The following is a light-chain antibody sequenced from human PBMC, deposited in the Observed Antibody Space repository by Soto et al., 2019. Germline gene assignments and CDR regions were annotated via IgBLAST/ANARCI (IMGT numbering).Light chain of an antibody. J-gene: IGLJ1*01. CDR1: SSDVGGYNY. CDR3: SSYTSSSTLDV. Sequence: QSVLTQPASVSGSPGQSITISCTGTSSDVGGYNYVSWYQQHPGKAPKLMIYEVSNRPSGVSNRFSGSKSGNTASLTISGLQAEDEADYYCSSYTSSSTLDVFGTGTQ. CDR2: EVS. V-gene: IGLV2-14*01.